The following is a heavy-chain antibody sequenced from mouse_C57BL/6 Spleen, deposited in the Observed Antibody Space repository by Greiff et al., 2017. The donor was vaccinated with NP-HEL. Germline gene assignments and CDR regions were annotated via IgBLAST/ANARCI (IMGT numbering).Heavy chain of an antibody. Sequence: QVQLQQPGAELVMPGASVKLSCKASGYTFTSYWMHWVKQRPGQGLEWIGEIDPSDSSTNYNQKFKGKSTLTVDKSSSTAYMQLSSLTSEDSAVYYCATSNYGFFAYWGQGTLVTVSA. D-gene: IGHD2-5*01. CDR1: GYTFTSYW. CDR3: ATSNYGFFAY. CDR2: IDPSDSST. V-gene: IGHV1-69*01. J-gene: IGHJ3*01.